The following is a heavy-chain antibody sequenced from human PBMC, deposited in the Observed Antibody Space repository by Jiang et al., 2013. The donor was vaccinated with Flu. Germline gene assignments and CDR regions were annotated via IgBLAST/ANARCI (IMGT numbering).Heavy chain of an antibody. D-gene: IGHD3-22*01. V-gene: IGHV4-38-2*02. CDR2: IYHSGIT. CDR1: GYSMSSGYY. CDR3: ARDWGNYYFDSSGNTRFDP. J-gene: IGHJ5*02. Sequence: GPGLVKPSETLSLTCAVSGYSMSSGYYWGWIRQPPGKGLEWIGSIYHSGITYYNPSLKSRVTISVDTSKNQFSLKLTSVTAADTAVYYCARDWGNYYFDSSGNTRFDPWGHGNLVTVSS.